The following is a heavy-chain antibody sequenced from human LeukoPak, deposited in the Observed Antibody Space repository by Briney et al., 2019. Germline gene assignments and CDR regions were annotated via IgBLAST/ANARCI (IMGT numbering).Heavy chain of an antibody. D-gene: IGHD3-10*01. V-gene: IGHV3-48*02. J-gene: IGHJ6*02. CDR1: GFTFSIHG. CDR2: IINSGGTV. Sequence: GGSLRLSCAASGFTFSIHGMNWVRQAPGKGLEWVSYIINSGGTVYYTDSVQGRFTISRDNARNSLFLQMNSLRDEDTAVYYCARVGRGVYGMDVWGQGTTVTVSS. CDR3: ARVGRGVYGMDV.